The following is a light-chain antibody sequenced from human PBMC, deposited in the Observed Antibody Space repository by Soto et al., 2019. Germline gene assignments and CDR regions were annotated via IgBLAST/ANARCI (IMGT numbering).Light chain of an antibody. V-gene: IGKV3-11*01. CDR2: DTF. Sequence: EIVLTQSPATLSLSPGERATHSCRASQSINNCFAWYQQKPGQAPRLLIYDTFSRAPGIPARFSGSGSGTDFTLTISSLEPEDFAVYYCQQCSNWPPITFGQGTRLEIK. J-gene: IGKJ5*01. CDR3: QQCSNWPPIT. CDR1: QSINNC.